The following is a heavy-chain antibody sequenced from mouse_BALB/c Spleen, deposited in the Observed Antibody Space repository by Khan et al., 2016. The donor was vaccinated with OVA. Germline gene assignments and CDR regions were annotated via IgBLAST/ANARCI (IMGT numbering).Heavy chain of an antibody. CDR2: IKTNTGEP. J-gene: IGHJ2*01. V-gene: IGHV9-3*02. Sequence: QIQLVQSGPELKKPGETVKISCKTSGYTFTNYGMNWVKQTPGKGLKWMGWIKTNTGEPTYAEAFKGRFAFSLEAYASTAYLQINNLKNDDTATYFCAREALLPCFDHWGQGTTLTVSS. CDR1: GYTFTNYG. D-gene: IGHD2-12*01. CDR3: AREALLPCFDH.